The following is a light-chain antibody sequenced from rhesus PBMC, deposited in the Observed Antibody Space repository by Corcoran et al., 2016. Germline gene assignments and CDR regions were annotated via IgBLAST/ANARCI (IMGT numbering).Light chain of an antibody. CDR2: DAS. V-gene: IGKV1-33*01. CDR1: QGITKN. Sequence: DIQMTQSPSSLSASVGDTVTITCQASQGITKNLAWDQQKPGKAPKLLIYDASNLQSGGPSRFRGSGSRTAFTLTISRLQPQDFASYYCQPHPSYPRTFGPVTKVEV. CDR3: QPHPSYPRT. J-gene: IGKJ1*01.